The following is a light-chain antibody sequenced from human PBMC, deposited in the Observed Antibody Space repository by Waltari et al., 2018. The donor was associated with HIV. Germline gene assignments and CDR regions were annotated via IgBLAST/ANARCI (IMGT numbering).Light chain of an antibody. CDR2: EVN. V-gene: IGLV2-8*01. CDR1: SSAVGGSKF. J-gene: IGLJ3*02. CDR3: NSYAGSNNWV. Sequence: QSALTQPPSASGSPGQSVTIPCTGTSSAVGGSKFVSWYHQHPGKAPKLMIYEVNKRPSGVPDRFSGSNSANTASLTVSGLQADDEADYYCNSYAGSNNWVFGGGTKLTVL.